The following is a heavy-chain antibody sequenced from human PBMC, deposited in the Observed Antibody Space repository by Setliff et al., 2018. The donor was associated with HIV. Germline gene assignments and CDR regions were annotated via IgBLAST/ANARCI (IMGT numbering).Heavy chain of an antibody. V-gene: IGHV2-5*02. J-gene: IGHJ4*02. D-gene: IGHD3-10*01. CDR1: GFSLSTSGVG. CDR3: AHAYGSRSRYFDY. Sequence: SGPTGEPTQTLTLTCTFSGFSLSTSGVGVGWIRQPPGKALDWLAITYWDDDKRYNISLKSRLTITKDTSRNQVVLTMTNMDPIDTATYYCAHAYGSRSRYFDYWGQGTLVTVSS. CDR2: TYWDDDK.